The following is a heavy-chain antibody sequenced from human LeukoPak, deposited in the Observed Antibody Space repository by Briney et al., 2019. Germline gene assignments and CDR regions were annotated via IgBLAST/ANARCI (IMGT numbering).Heavy chain of an antibody. CDR3: ARVGFGGFDP. D-gene: IGHD3-16*01. CDR1: GFLFSSYS. J-gene: IGHJ5*02. V-gene: IGHV3-21*01. Sequence: GGSLRLSCAASGFLFSSYSMNWVRQAPGKGLEWVSSISSSSSYIYYADSVKGRFTISRDNAKNSLYLQMNSLRAEDTAVYYCARVGFGGFDPWGQGTLVTVSS. CDR2: ISSSSSYI.